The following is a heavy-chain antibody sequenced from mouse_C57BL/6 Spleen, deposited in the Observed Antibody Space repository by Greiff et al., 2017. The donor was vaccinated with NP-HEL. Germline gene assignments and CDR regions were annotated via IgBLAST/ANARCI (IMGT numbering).Heavy chain of an antibody. CDR2: IDPSDSYT. D-gene: IGHD1-1*01. CDR1: GYTFTSYW. Sequence: QVQLQQPGAELVMPGASVKLSCKASGYTFTSYWMHWVKQRPGQGLEWIGEIDPSDSYTNYNQKFQGKSTLTVDKSSSTAYMQLSSLTSEDSAVYYCARPSSYYYGSRGYFDVWGTGTTVTVSS. J-gene: IGHJ1*03. CDR3: ARPSSYYYGSRGYFDV. V-gene: IGHV1-69*01.